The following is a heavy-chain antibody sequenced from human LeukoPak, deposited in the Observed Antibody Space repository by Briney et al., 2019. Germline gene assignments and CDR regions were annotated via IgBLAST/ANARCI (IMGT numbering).Heavy chain of an antibody. CDR2: IYHSGST. D-gene: IGHD3-22*01. CDR3: ARAIPYYYDSGGCDAFDI. V-gene: IGHV4-4*02. CDR1: GGSISSSNW. Sequence: SETLSLTCAVSGGSISSSNWWSWVRQPPGKGLEWIGEIYHSGSTNYNPSLKSRVTISVDKSKNQLSLKLSSVTAADTAVYYCARAIPYYYDSGGCDAFDIWGQGTMVTVSS. J-gene: IGHJ3*02.